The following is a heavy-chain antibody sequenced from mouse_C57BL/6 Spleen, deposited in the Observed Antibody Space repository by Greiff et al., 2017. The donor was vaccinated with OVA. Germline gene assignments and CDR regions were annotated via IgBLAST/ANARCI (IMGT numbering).Heavy chain of an antibody. CDR3: ARDLYYFDY. Sequence: DVMLVESGGGLVKPGGSLKLSCAASGLTFSDYGMHWVRQAPEKGLEWVAYISSGSSTIYYADTVKGRFTISRDNAKNTLFLQMTSLRSEDTAMYYCARDLYYFDYWGQGTTLTVSS. V-gene: IGHV5-17*01. CDR2: ISSGSSTI. J-gene: IGHJ2*01. CDR1: GLTFSDYG.